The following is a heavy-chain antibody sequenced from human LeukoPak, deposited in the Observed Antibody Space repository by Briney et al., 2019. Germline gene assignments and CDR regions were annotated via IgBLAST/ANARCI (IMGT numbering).Heavy chain of an antibody. V-gene: IGHV3-21*01. CDR3: ARGYGDYVLFD. J-gene: IGHJ4*02. D-gene: IGHD4-17*01. CDR1: GFTFSSYG. CDR2: ISTSSSYI. Sequence: GGSLRLSCAASGFTFSSYGMSWVRQAPGKGLEWVSSISTSSSYIYYADSVKGRFTISRDNAKNSLYLQMNSLRAEDTAVYYCARGYGDYVLFDWGQGTLVTVSS.